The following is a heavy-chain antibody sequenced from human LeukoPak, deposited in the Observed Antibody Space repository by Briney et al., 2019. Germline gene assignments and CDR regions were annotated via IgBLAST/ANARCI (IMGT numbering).Heavy chain of an antibody. Sequence: GASLQISCKCSGYIFTTYWIGWVRQLPGKGLEWMGIIYPGDSDTRYSPSFQGQVTISADKSISTAYLQWSSLKASDSAMYFCTRRMEVRPHFDLWGRGTLVTVSS. D-gene: IGHD1-7*01. CDR3: TRRMEVRPHFDL. V-gene: IGHV5-51*01. J-gene: IGHJ2*01. CDR2: IYPGDSDT. CDR1: GYIFTTYW.